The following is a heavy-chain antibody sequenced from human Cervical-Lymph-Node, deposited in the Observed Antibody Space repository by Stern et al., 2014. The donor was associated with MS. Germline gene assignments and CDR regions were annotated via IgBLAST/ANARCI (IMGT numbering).Heavy chain of an antibody. CDR3: ARDNDDNGMDV. J-gene: IGHJ6*02. CDR1: EDTLSRFA. CDR2: IIPIFGTT. D-gene: IGHD1-1*01. Sequence: QVQLVQSGAEVKKPGSSVTVSCKASEDTLSRFAISWVRQAPGQGLEWMGGIIPIFGTTPYAQKFQGRVTFTADQSTGRVYMDLRSLRSEDTAVYYCARDNDDNGMDVWGQGTTITVSS. V-gene: IGHV1-69*01.